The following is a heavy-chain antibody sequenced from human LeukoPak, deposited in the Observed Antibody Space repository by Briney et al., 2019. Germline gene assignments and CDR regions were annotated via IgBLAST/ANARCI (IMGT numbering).Heavy chain of an antibody. Sequence: SETLSLTCSVSGYSISSGFYWGWIRQPPGKGLEWIGSIYHSGSTYYSPSLKSRVTISIDTSKNQFSLKLSSVTAADTAVYYCARGRPFMDVWGKGTTVTVSS. CDR2: IYHSGST. V-gene: IGHV4-38-2*02. J-gene: IGHJ6*03. CDR3: ARGRPFMDV. CDR1: GYSISSGFY. D-gene: IGHD6-6*01.